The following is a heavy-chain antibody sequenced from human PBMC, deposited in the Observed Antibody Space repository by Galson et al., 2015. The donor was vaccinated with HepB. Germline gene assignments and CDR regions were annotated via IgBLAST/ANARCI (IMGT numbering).Heavy chain of an antibody. CDR2: ISTTGDNI. V-gene: IGHV3-48*03. Sequence: SLRLSCAASGSSLSSYTINWVRQSPTKGLQWVSYISTTGDNIYYAESVKGRFTVARDNAKNAVFLQMNDLRVEDTAVYYCATTLFGSGAYCTFEVWGQGTLVTVSS. CDR1: GSSLSSYT. D-gene: IGHD3-22*01. J-gene: IGHJ3*01. CDR3: ATTLFGSGAYCTFEV.